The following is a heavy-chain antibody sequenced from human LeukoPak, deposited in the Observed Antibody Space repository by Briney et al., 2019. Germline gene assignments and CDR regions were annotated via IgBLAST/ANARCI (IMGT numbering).Heavy chain of an antibody. J-gene: IGHJ3*02. CDR2: IYTSGST. CDR3: ARVLAYYDSSGYSDAFDI. V-gene: IGHV4-4*09. D-gene: IGHD3-22*01. Sequence: SETLSLTCTVSGGSISSYYWSWIRQPPGKGLVWIGYIYTSGSTNYNPSLKSRVTISVDTSKNQFSLKLSSVTAADTAVYYCARVLAYYDSSGYSDAFDIWGQGTMVTVSS. CDR1: GGSISSYY.